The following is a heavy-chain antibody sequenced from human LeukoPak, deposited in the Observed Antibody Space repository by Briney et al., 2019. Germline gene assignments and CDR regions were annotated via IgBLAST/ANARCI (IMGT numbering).Heavy chain of an antibody. Sequence: GGSLRLSCAASGFTFSSYEMNWVRQAPGKGLEWVSYISSSSSYTNYADSVKGRFTISRDNAKNSLYLQMNSLRAEDTAVYYCARDYGDYVGGNWFDPWGQGTLVTVPS. D-gene: IGHD4-17*01. J-gene: IGHJ5*02. CDR1: GFTFSSYE. V-gene: IGHV3-21*05. CDR2: ISSSSSYT. CDR3: ARDYGDYVGGNWFDP.